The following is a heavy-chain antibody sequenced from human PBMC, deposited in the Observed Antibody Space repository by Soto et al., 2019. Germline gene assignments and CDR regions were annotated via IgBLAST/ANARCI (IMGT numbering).Heavy chain of an antibody. CDR1: GGSFSGYY. D-gene: IGHD5-12*01. CDR2: INHSGST. J-gene: IGHJ4*02. CDR3: ARRGIEMATMVD. Sequence: SETLSLTCAVYGGSFSGYYWSWIIQPPGKGLEWIGEINHSGSTNYNPSLKSRVTISVDTSKNQFSLKLSSVTAADTAVYYCARRGIEMATMVDWGQGTLVTVSS. V-gene: IGHV4-34*01.